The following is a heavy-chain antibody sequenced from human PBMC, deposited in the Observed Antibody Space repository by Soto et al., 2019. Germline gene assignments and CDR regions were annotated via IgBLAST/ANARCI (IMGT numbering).Heavy chain of an antibody. D-gene: IGHD3-3*01. CDR3: AKWEVDFWSGYYH. V-gene: IGHV3-23*01. J-gene: IGHJ4*02. Sequence: EVQLLESGGGLVQPGGSLRLSCAASGFTFSSYAMSWVRQAPGKGLEWVSAISGSGGSTYYADCVKGRFTISREHSKNTVYRQMNSRGAEDTAVYYCAKWEVDFWSGYYHWGQGTLVTVSS. CDR2: ISGSGGST. CDR1: GFTFSSYA.